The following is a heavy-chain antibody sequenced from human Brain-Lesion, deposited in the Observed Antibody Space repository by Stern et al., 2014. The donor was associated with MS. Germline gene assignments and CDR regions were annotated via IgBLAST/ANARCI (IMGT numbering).Heavy chain of an antibody. V-gene: IGHV3-74*02. CDR3: ARGERWFDS. CDR2: VKKDGRRT. Sequence: EVQLVASGGGLVQPGGSLRLSCAASGFTFSNYWMHWVRQAPGKGLVWVSRVKKDGRRTSYADSVKGRFTMSRDNAKNTLYLQMNSLRVEDTAIYYCARGERWFDSWGQGTLVTVSS. J-gene: IGHJ5*01. CDR1: GFTFSNYW. D-gene: IGHD3-10*01.